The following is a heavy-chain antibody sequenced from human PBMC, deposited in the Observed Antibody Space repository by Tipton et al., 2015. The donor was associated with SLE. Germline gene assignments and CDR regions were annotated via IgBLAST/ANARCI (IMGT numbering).Heavy chain of an antibody. CDR3: ARKRLRLLSPLDA. Sequence: TLSLTCTVSGASVSSFCWNWIRQSPGKGLEWIACVCNSVSNNYDPSLKSRGTISVDTSKNHFSLELTSVTAADTAVYYCARKRLRLLSPLDAWGQGTTVTVS. CDR2: VCNSVSN. D-gene: IGHD3-10*01. CDR1: GASVSSFC. J-gene: IGHJ6*02. V-gene: IGHV4-59*08.